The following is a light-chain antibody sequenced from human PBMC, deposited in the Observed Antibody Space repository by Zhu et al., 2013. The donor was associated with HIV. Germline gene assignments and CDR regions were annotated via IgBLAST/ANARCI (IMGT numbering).Light chain of an antibody. CDR1: QDIKRY. J-gene: IGKJ4*01. CDR3: HQLNDYPLT. Sequence: DIQLTQSPSFLSASVGDRVTITCWASQDIKRYLAWFQQKPGKAPKLLIYAASTLESGVPSRFSGSGSGTEFTLTISSLQPEDLASYYCHQLNDYPLTFGGGPRWRSN. V-gene: IGKV1-9*01. CDR2: AAS.